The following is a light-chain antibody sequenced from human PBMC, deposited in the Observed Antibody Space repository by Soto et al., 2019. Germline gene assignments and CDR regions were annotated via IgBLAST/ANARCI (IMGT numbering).Light chain of an antibody. CDR2: DAA. CDR3: QQYGSSSCT. J-gene: IGKJ2*02. CDR1: QSVSSSY. Sequence: EIVLTQSPGTLSLSPGERATLSCRASQSVSSSYLAWYQQKPGQAPRLLIYDAANRATGIPDRFSGSGSGTDFTLTISRLEPEDYAVYYCQQYGSSSCTFGQGTKLEIK. V-gene: IGKV3-20*01.